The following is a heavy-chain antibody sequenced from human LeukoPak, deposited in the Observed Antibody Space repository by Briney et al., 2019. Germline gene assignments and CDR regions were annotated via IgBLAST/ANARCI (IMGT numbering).Heavy chain of an antibody. V-gene: IGHV3-33*01. Sequence: GGSLRLSCAASGFTFSSYGMHWVRQAPGKGLECVAVIYYDGSNKYYSDSVRGRFTIARDNSKNTLYLQMNSLRAEDTAVYYCARDNYILRAFDIWGQGTMVTVSS. CDR3: ARDNYILRAFDI. D-gene: IGHD2-21*01. J-gene: IGHJ3*02. CDR1: GFTFSSYG. CDR2: IYYDGSNK.